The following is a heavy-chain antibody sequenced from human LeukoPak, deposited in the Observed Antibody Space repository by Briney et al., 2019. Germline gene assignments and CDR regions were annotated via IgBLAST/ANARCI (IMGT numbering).Heavy chain of an antibody. D-gene: IGHD3-3*01. J-gene: IGHJ6*02. V-gene: IGHV1-8*01. CDR1: GYTFTSYD. CDR2: MNPNSGNT. CDR3: ARGQYDFWSGYYLGYGMDV. Sequence: GASVKVSCKASGYTFTSYDINWVRQATGQGLEWMGWMNPNSGNTGYAQKFQGRVTMTRNTSISTAYMELSSLRSEDTAVYYCARGQYDFWSGYYLGYGMDVWGQGTTVTVSS.